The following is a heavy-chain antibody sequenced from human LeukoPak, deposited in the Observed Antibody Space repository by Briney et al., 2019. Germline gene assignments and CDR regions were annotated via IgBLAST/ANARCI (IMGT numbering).Heavy chain of an antibody. CDR1: GGSINNYY. D-gene: IGHD3-10*01. CDR2: IYSSGST. J-gene: IGHJ5*02. V-gene: IGHV4-4*07. CDR3: ARSQFYGSGSYQGRWFDP. Sequence: PSETLSLTCTVPGGSINNYYWSWLRQPAGKGLEWVGLIYSSGSTSYNPSLKSRVTMSVDTSKKQFSLRLSSVTAADTAVYYCARSQFYGSGSYQGRWFDPWGQGTLVTVSS.